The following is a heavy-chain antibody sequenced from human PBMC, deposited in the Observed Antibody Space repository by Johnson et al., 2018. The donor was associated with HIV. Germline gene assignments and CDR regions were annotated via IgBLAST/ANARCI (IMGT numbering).Heavy chain of an antibody. CDR3: AKEFIAPYYYGSGSYYFDTFDI. CDR1: GFTFDDYG. Sequence: VQLVESGGGLVQPGGSLRLSCAASGFTFDDYGMSWVRQVPGKGLEWVSVIYSGGSTYYADSVKGRFTISRDNSKNTLYLQMNSLRAEDTAVYYCAKEFIAPYYYGSGSYYFDTFDIWGQGTMVTVSS. CDR2: IYSGGST. D-gene: IGHD3-10*01. J-gene: IGHJ3*02. V-gene: IGHV3-66*02.